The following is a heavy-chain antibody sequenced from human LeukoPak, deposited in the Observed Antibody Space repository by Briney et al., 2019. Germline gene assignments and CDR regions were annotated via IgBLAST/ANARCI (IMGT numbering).Heavy chain of an antibody. J-gene: IGHJ4*02. Sequence: ASVKVSCKVSGYTLTELSMHWVRQAPGKGLEWMGGFDPEDGETFYAQKFQGRVTMTEDTSTDTAYMELSSLRSEDTAVYYCATDYYYDSSGSYPIYYFDYWGQGTLVTVSS. D-gene: IGHD3-22*01. CDR2: FDPEDGET. CDR1: GYTLTELS. CDR3: ATDYYYDSSGSYPIYYFDY. V-gene: IGHV1-24*01.